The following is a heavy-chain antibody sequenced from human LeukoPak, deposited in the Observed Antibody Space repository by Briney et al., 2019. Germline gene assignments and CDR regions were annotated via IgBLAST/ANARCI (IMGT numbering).Heavy chain of an antibody. CDR2: IYYSGST. J-gene: IGHJ5*02. Sequence: SETLSLTCTVSGGSISSYYWSWIRQLPGKGLEWIGYIYYSGSTYYNPSLKSRVTISVDTSKNQFSLKLSSVTAADTAVYYCARGQPVTMVRGVAYNWFDPWGQGTLVTVSS. CDR3: ARGQPVTMVRGVAYNWFDP. D-gene: IGHD3-10*01. CDR1: GGSISSYY. V-gene: IGHV4-59*12.